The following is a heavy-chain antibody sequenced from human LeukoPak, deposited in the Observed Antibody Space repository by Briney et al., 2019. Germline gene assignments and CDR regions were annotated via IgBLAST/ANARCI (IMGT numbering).Heavy chain of an antibody. V-gene: IGHV4-39*01. J-gene: IGHJ3*02. CDR3: ATTTVTTLGHAFDI. CDR2: IYYSGST. CDR1: GGSISSSSYC. D-gene: IGHD4-17*01. Sequence: PSETLSLTCTVSGGSISSSSYCWGWIRQPPGKGLEWIGSIYYSGSTYYNPSLKSRVTISVDTSKNQFSLKLSSVTAADTAVYYCATTTVTTLGHAFDIWGQGTMVTVSS.